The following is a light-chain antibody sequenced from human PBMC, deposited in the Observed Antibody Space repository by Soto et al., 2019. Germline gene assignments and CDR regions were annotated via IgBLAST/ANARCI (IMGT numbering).Light chain of an antibody. Sequence: EIVMTQSPATLSVSPGERVTLSCRASQSAISNLAWYQQKPGQTPRLLIYESSTRATDIPARFSGSGSGTDFTLTISSLLSEDFAVYYCHQYYNWPLTFGGGTKVEIQ. J-gene: IGKJ4*01. CDR2: ESS. CDR3: HQYYNWPLT. CDR1: QSAISN. V-gene: IGKV3-15*01.